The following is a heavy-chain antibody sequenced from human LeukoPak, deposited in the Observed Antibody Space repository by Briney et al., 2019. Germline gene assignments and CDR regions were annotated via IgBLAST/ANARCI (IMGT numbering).Heavy chain of an antibody. CDR2: IKTKADGGPT. CDR1: GFTFRNTW. J-gene: IGHJ4*02. Sequence: PGGSLRLSCAASGFTFRNTWMNWVRQAPGKGLEWVGQIKTKADGGPTDYATPVKGRFTISTDESKNTLYLQMHSLETEDTALYYCTTPLTGYSSSRGDYWGQGTLVTVSS. V-gene: IGHV3-15*01. CDR3: TTPLTGYSSSRGDY. D-gene: IGHD6-13*01.